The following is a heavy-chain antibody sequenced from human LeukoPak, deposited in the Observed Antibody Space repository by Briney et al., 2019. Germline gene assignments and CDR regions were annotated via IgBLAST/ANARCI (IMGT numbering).Heavy chain of an antibody. CDR1: GGSFSGYY. D-gene: IGHD6-19*01. Sequence: SETLSLTCAVYGGSFSGYYWSWIRQPPGKGLEWIGEINHSGSTNYNPSLKSRVTISVDTSKNQFSLKLSSVTAADTAVYYCARVSGYSGGWYFRRGTFDIWGQGTMVTVSS. J-gene: IGHJ3*02. CDR2: INHSGST. CDR3: ARVSGYSGGWYFRRGTFDI. V-gene: IGHV4-34*01.